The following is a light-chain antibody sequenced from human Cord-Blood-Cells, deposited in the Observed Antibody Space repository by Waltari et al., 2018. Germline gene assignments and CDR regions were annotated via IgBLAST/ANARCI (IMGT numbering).Light chain of an antibody. J-gene: IGKJ1*01. Sequence: EIVMPQSPATLSASRGERATLTVRASQIVSRNLAWYQQKPGQAPRLLIYGAATRATGIPARFSGSGSGTEFTLTISSLQSEDFAVYYCQQYNNWPPWTFGQGTKVEIK. CDR2: GAA. V-gene: IGKV3-15*01. CDR3: QQYNNWPPWT. CDR1: QIVSRN.